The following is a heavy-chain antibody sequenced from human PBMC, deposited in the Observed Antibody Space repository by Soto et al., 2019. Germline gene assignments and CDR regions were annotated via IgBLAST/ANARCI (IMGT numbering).Heavy chain of an antibody. D-gene: IGHD4-17*01. J-gene: IGHJ4*02. CDR2: ISSSGSTI. CDR3: AREHGDYVIDY. Sequence: QVQLVESGGGLVKPGGSLRLSCAASGFTFSDYYMSWIRQAPGKGLEWVSYISSSGSTIYYADSVKGRITISRDIAKNALYPKMNSLRAQDTSVYYCAREHGDYVIDYWGQGTLVTFSS. CDR1: GFTFSDYY. V-gene: IGHV3-11*01.